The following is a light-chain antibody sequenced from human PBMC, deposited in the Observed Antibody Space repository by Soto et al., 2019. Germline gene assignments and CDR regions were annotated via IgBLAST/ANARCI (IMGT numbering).Light chain of an antibody. CDR2: WAS. CDR1: QSVLYNSNNKNY. CDR3: QQYYITPFT. V-gene: IGKV4-1*01. J-gene: IGKJ3*01. Sequence: DIVMTQSPDSLAVSLGERATINCKSSQSVLYNSNNKNYLAWYQQKPGQPPKLLIYWASTREYGVPDRFSGSGSGTDFTLTISSLQAEDVAVYYCQQYYITPFTFGPGTKVDIK.